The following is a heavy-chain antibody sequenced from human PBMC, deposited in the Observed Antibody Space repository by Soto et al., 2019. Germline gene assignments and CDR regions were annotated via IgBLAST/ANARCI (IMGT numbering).Heavy chain of an antibody. J-gene: IGHJ6*02. D-gene: IGHD3-10*01. CDR1: GFTFTLYA. CDR3: ASSSGDLDVYGMDI. CDR2: VTGGGHTT. V-gene: IGHV3-23*01. Sequence: WGSRRLSCSASGFTFTLYAMSWVRQAPGKGLEWVSTVTGGGHTTYNADSVNGRFTISRDNSKNTLYLQMNNLRAEDTAIYYCASSSGDLDVYGMDIWGPGNTVTVSS.